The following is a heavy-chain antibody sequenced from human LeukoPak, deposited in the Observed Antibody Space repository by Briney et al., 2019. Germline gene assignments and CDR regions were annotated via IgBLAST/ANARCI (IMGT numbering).Heavy chain of an antibody. CDR3: ATTFPYCSEDNCAL. CDR2: VNPGGSVQ. V-gene: IGHV3-7*01. D-gene: IGHD2-15*01. J-gene: IGHJ1*01. Sequence: GGSLRLSCIASGVAIGSSWMSWVRQSPGERLEWVANVNPGGSVQNYVDSMTGRFTISRDNAKNSLYLQMNNLRADDTAVYYCATTFPYCSEDNCALGGQGTLVTVSS. CDR1: GVAIGSSW.